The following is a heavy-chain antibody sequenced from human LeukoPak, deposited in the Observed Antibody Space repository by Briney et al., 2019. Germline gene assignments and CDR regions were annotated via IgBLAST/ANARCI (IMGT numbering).Heavy chain of an antibody. Sequence: GGSLRLSCAASGFTFSDYSMNWVRQAPGKGLEWVSYITSSSSTIYYADSVKGRFTISRDNAKNSLYLQKNSLRAEDTAVYYCARVVSWDLGYWGQGTMVTVSS. V-gene: IGHV3-48*01. J-gene: IGHJ4*02. CDR2: ITSSSSTI. D-gene: IGHD1-26*01. CDR3: ARVVSWDLGY. CDR1: GFTFSDYS.